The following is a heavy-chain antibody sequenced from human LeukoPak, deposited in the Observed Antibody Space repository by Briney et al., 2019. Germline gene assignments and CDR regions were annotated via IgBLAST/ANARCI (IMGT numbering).Heavy chain of an antibody. CDR1: GFTVSSNY. V-gene: IGHV3-53*01. Sequence: GGSLRLPCAASGFTVSSNYMSWVRHAPGKGLEWVSVIYSADSAYYADSVRGRFTISRDNSKNTLYLQMNSLRADDTAVYYCAREVGGGATNYFDYWGQGTLVTVSS. CDR2: IYSADSA. CDR3: AREVGGGATNYFDY. J-gene: IGHJ4*02. D-gene: IGHD1-26*01.